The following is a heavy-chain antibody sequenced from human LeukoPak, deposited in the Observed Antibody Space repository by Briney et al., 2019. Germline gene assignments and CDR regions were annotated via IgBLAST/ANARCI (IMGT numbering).Heavy chain of an antibody. V-gene: IGHV3-23*01. CDR1: GLTFNNYP. CDR3: ARSGHCSGGNCYQGAFDI. J-gene: IGHJ3*02. Sequence: GGSLRLSCAASGLTFNNYPMTWVRQAPGKGLEWVSAISGSGGATFYADSVKGRFTISRDNSKNKVFLQMNSLRAEDTAVYYCARSGHCSGGNCYQGAFDIWGQGTMVTVSS. D-gene: IGHD2-15*01. CDR2: ISGSGGAT.